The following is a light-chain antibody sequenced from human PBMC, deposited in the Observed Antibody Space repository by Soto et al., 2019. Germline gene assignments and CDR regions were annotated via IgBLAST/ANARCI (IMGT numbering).Light chain of an antibody. CDR3: QHYGGSRT. J-gene: IGKJ3*01. V-gene: IGKV3-20*01. CDR2: GAS. Sequence: DIVLTQSPGTLSLSPGERATLSCRASQSVSNSYLAWYQQKRGQAPRLLIYGASSRATGIPDRFSGSGSGSDFTLTISSLXXXXFAVYYCQHYGGSRTFGPGATVDIK. CDR1: QSVSNSY.